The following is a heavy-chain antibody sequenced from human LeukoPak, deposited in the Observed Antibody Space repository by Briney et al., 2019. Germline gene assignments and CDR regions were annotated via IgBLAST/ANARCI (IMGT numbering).Heavy chain of an antibody. CDR2: IGSDGTAI. D-gene: IGHD2-2*01. Sequence: PGGSLRLYCAASGFTFKSYAMSWVRQAPGKGLEGVSAIGSDGTAIQYADSVKGRFTISKDNSKNTLYLQMNSLRVEDTAVYYCAKPGLTVPGTRWFDSRGPGIPVTVSS. V-gene: IGHV3-23*01. J-gene: IGHJ5*01. CDR1: GFTFKSYA. CDR3: AKPGLTVPGTRWFDS.